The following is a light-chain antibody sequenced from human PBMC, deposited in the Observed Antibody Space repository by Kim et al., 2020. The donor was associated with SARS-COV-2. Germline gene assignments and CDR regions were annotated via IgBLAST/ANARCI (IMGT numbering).Light chain of an antibody. Sequence: AIQLAQSPSSLSATVGDSITFTCRASHDIGNRLAWFQQKPGQAPRLLVYSASSLQTGVPPRFRASGSGTGFTLTVSSLQAEDFATYFSVQHDNFPITFGGGTKVDIK. V-gene: IGKV1-6*01. J-gene: IGKJ4*01. CDR1: HDIGNR. CDR3: VQHDNFPIT. CDR2: SAS.